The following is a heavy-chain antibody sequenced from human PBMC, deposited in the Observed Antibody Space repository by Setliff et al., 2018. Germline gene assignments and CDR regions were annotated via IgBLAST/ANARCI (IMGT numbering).Heavy chain of an antibody. V-gene: IGHV3-7*01. CDR2: INQDGSAQ. D-gene: IGHD3-10*01. Sequence: PGGSMRLSCAASGFTFSSLWMSWVRQAPGRGLEWVANINQDGSAQYYVDSVRGRFTISRDNAKNSLYLQMNSLRAEDSAVYYCARDGVFYAMDFWGQGTTVTVSS. J-gene: IGHJ6*02. CDR3: ARDGVFYAMDF. CDR1: GFTFSSLW.